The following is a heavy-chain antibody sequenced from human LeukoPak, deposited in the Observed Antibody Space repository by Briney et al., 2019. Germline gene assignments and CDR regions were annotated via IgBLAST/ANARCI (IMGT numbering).Heavy chain of an antibody. V-gene: IGHV4-39*07. D-gene: IGHD3-10*01. Sequence: WVRQAPGKGLEWIGSIYYSGSTYYNPSLKSRVTISVDTSKNQFSLKLSSVTAADTAVYYCARDRRAVRGVIRSFDYWGQGTLVTVSS. CDR3: ARDRRAVRGVIRSFDY. CDR2: IYYSGST. J-gene: IGHJ4*02.